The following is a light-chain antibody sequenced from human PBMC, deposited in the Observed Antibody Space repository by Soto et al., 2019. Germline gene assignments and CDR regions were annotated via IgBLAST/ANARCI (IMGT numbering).Light chain of an antibody. CDR2: AAS. J-gene: IGKJ2*01. CDR3: QQAKSFPYT. V-gene: IGKV1-12*01. CDR1: QGVSSY. Sequence: DLQMTQSPSSVSASVGDRVTITCRASQGVSSYLGWYRQNPGKAPELLIYAASSLQDGVPPRFSGSGTGTHFTLTISSLQPEDFATYYCQQAKSFPYTFGQGTKLEIK.